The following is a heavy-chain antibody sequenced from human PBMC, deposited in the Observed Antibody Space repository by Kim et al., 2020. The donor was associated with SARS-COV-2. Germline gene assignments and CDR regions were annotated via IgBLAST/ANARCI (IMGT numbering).Heavy chain of an antibody. D-gene: IGHD3-16*02. Sequence: SETLSLTCTVSGGSISSGGYYWSWIRQHPGKGLEWIGYIYYSGSTYYNPSLKSRVTISVDTSKNQFSLKLSSVTAADTAVYYCAREGITFGGVIAGGYWGQGTLVTVSS. CDR1: GGSISSGGYY. V-gene: IGHV4-31*03. J-gene: IGHJ4*02. CDR2: IYYSGST. CDR3: AREGITFGGVIAGGY.